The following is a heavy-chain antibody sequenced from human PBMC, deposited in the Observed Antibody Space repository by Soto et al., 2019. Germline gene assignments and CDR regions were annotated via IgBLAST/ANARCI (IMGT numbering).Heavy chain of an antibody. J-gene: IGHJ5*02. Sequence: QVQLVESGGGVVQPGRSLRLSCAASGFTFSSYGMHWVRQAPGKGLEWVAAIWYDGSNKYYADSVKGRFTISRDNSKNTLYLQMNSLRDEDTAVYYCARDGLWGDTAMGTWRFAPWGQGTLVTVSS. V-gene: IGHV3-33*01. CDR3: ARDGLWGDTAMGTWRFAP. CDR2: IWYDGSNK. CDR1: GFTFSSYG. D-gene: IGHD5-18*01.